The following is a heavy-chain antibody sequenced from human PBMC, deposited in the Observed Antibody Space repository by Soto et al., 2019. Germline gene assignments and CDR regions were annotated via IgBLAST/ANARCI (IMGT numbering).Heavy chain of an antibody. D-gene: IGHD6-19*01. Sequence: QVQLVESGGGVVQPGRSLRLSCAASGFTLSSYAMHWVRQAPGKGLEWVAVISYDGSNKYYADSVKGRFTISRDNSKNTLYLQMNSLGAEDTAVYYCASLAEYSSGWYHSMGDYFDYWGQGTLVTVSS. CDR2: ISYDGSNK. J-gene: IGHJ4*02. CDR3: ASLAEYSSGWYHSMGDYFDY. V-gene: IGHV3-30-3*01. CDR1: GFTLSSYA.